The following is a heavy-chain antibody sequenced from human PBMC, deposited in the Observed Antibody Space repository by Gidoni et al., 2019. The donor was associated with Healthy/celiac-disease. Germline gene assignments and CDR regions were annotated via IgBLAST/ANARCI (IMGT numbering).Heavy chain of an antibody. Sequence: EVQLVESGGGLVQPGGSLRLSCAASGFTFSSYWMSWVRQAQGKGLEWVANIKQDGSEKYYVDSVKGRFTISRDNAKNSLYLQMNSLRAEDTAVYYCARDLAAGEFDYWGQGTLVTVSS. CDR2: IKQDGSEK. CDR1: GFTFSSYW. CDR3: ARDLAAGEFDY. D-gene: IGHD6-13*01. V-gene: IGHV3-7*04. J-gene: IGHJ4*02.